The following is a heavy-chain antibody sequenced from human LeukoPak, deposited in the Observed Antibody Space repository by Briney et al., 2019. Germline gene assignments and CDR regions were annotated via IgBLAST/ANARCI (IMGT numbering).Heavy chain of an antibody. J-gene: IGHJ3*02. CDR2: IYYSGST. V-gene: IGHV4-39*07. D-gene: IGHD1-26*01. CDR3: ARDRLSVGAFDI. CDR1: GGSISTSSYY. Sequence: PSETLSLTCTVSGGSISTSSYYWGWIRQPPGKGLEWIGSIYYSGSTYYNPSLKSRVTISVDTSKNQFSLKLSSVTAADTALYFCARDRLSVGAFDIWGLGTMVTVSS.